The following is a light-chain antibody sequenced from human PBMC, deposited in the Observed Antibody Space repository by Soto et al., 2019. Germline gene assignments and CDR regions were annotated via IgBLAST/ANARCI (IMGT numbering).Light chain of an antibody. CDR2: GAS. J-gene: IGKJ3*01. CDR1: QSVNSFY. CDR3: QQYGSSPFT. Sequence: EIVLTQSPGTLSLSPAERATLSCRASQSVNSFYLAWYQQKPGQAPRLLIYGASSRATGIPDRFSGSGSGTDFTLTISRLEPEDFAVYYCQQYGSSPFTFGPGTKVDIK. V-gene: IGKV3-20*01.